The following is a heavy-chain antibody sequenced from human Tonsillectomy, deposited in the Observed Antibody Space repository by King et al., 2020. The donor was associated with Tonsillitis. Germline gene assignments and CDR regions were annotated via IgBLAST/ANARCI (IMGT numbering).Heavy chain of an antibody. CDR3: ARRYDYYDSSGYPFDY. CDR2: IYYSGST. J-gene: IGHJ4*02. CDR1: GGSISSSSYY. Sequence: LQLQESDPGLVKPSETLSLTCTVSGGSISSSSYYWGWIRQPPGKGLEWIGSIYYSGSTYYNPSLKSRVTISVDTSKNQFSLKLSSVTAADTAVYYCARRYDYYDSSGYPFDYWGQGTLVTVSS. V-gene: IGHV4-39*01. D-gene: IGHD3-22*01.